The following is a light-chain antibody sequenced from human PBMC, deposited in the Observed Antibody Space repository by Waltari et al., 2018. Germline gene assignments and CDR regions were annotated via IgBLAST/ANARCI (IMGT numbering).Light chain of an antibody. CDR1: ALPNQY. CDR2: NPS. J-gene: IGLJ2*01. CDR3: QSADTSGTYVV. V-gene: IGLV3-25*03. Sequence: SYELTQPPSVSMSPGQTARITCSGDALPNQYAYWYQQKADQAPVVVIHNPSERPSGIPERFSITSSGTTVTLTIIEVQAKYEADYYCQSADTSGTYVVFGGGTKLTVL.